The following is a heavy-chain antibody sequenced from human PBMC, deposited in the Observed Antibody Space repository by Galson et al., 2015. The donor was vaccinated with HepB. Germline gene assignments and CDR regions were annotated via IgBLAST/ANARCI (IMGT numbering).Heavy chain of an antibody. CDR1: GFTFSSYS. CDR3: ARDDVGEGYSGYDPPYMDV. V-gene: IGHV3-21*04. D-gene: IGHD5-12*01. Sequence: SLRLSCAASGFTFSSYSMNWVRQAPGKGLEWVSSISSSSSYIYYADSVKGRFTISRDNAKNSLYLQMNSLRAEDTAVYYCARDDVGEGYSGYDPPYMDVWGKGTTVTVSS. CDR2: ISSSSSYI. J-gene: IGHJ6*03.